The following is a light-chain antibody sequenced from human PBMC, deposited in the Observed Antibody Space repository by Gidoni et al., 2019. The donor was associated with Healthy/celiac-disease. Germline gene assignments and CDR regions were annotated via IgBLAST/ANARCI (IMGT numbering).Light chain of an antibody. V-gene: IGKV1-39*01. CDR3: QQSYSTPLYT. CDR1: QSISSY. Sequence: DIQMTQSPSSLSASVGDRVTIPCRASQSISSYLNSYQQKPGKAPKLLIYAASSLQSGVPSRFSGSGSGTDFTLTISRLQPEDFATYYCQQSYSTPLYTFGQXTKLEIK. CDR2: AAS. J-gene: IGKJ2*01.